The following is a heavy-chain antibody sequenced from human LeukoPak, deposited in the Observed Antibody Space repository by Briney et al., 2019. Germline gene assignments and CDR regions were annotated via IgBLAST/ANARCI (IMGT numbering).Heavy chain of an antibody. CDR1: GGTFSSYA. V-gene: IGHV1-69*01. J-gene: IGHJ1*01. CDR3: ARQDSSGYLEYFQX. Sequence: GASVKVSCKASGGTFSSYAISWVRQAPGQGLEWMGGIIPIFGTANYAQKFQGRVTITADESTSTAYMELSSLRSEDTAVYYCARQDSSGYLEYFQXWGQGXLVTV. CDR2: IIPIFGTA. D-gene: IGHD3-22*01.